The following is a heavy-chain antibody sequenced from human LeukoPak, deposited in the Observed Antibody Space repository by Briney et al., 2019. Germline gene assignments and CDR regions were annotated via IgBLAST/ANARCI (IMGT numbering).Heavy chain of an antibody. V-gene: IGHV3-23*01. D-gene: IGHD6-13*01. CDR1: GFTFDDYA. CDR2: ISGSGGST. Sequence: PGGSLRLSCAASGFTFDDYAMHWVRQAPGKGLEWVSAISGSGGSTYYADSVKGRFTISRDNSKNTLYLQMNSLRAEDTAVYYCAKDGDQQLVLYYFDYWGQGTLVTVSS. CDR3: AKDGDQQLVLYYFDY. J-gene: IGHJ4*02.